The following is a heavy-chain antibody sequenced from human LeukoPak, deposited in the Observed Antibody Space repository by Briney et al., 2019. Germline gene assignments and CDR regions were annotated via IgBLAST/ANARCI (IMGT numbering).Heavy chain of an antibody. CDR3: ARGFYNWNDGVDY. J-gene: IGHJ4*02. CDR1: GGSISSYY. Sequence: PSETLSLTCTVSGGSISSYYWSWIRQPPGKGLEWIGYIYYSGSTNYNPSLKSRVTISVDTSKSQFSLKLSSVTAADTAVCYCARGFYNWNDGVDYWGQGTLVTVSS. CDR2: IYYSGST. V-gene: IGHV4-59*01. D-gene: IGHD1-20*01.